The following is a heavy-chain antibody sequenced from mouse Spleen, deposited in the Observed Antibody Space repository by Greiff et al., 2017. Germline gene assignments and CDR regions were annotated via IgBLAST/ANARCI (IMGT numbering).Heavy chain of an antibody. CDR3: ARGGVGYGWYFDV. V-gene: IGHV1-52*01. Sequence: QVQLQQPGAELVRPGSSVKLSCKASGYTFTSYWMHWVKQRPIQGLEWIGNIDPSDSETHYNQKFKDKATLTVDKSSSTAYMQLSSLTSEDSAVYYCARGGVGYGWYFDVWGAGTTVTVSS. CDR1: GYTFTSYW. D-gene: IGHD2-2*01. CDR2: IDPSDSET. J-gene: IGHJ1*01.